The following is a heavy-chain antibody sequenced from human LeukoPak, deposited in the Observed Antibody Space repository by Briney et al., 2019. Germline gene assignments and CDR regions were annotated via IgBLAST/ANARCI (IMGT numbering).Heavy chain of an antibody. CDR2: IYYSGST. J-gene: IGHJ2*01. CDR1: GGSISSSNYY. Sequence: PSETLSLTCTVSGGSISSSNYYWGWIRQPPGKGLEWIGSIYYSGSTYYNPSLKSRVTISVDTSKNQFSLKLSSVTAADTAVYFCARGFGWLQVRYFDIWGRGTLVTVSS. V-gene: IGHV4-39*07. CDR3: ARGFGWLQVRYFDI. D-gene: IGHD5-24*01.